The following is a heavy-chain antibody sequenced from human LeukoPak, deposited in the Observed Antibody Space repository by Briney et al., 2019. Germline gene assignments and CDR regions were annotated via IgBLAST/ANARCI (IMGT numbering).Heavy chain of an antibody. J-gene: IGHJ4*02. CDR3: ASLESIAAAGRFDY. V-gene: IGHV3-23*01. CDR2: ISGSGGST. D-gene: IGHD6-13*01. CDR1: GFTFSSYA. Sequence: GRSLRLSCAASGFTFSSYAMHWVRQAPGKGLEWVSAISGSGGSTYYADSVKGRFTISRDNSKNTLYLQMNSLRAEDTAVYYCASLESIAAAGRFDYWGQGTLVTVSS.